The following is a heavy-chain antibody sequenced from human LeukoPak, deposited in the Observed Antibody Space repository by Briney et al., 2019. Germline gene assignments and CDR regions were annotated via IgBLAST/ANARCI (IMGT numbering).Heavy chain of an antibody. J-gene: IGHJ3*02. CDR2: IFYSGNT. V-gene: IGHV4-59*01. CDR1: GGSISSYY. CDR3: ARVGYNSAFDI. Sequence: SETLSLTCTVSGGSISSYYWNWIRQPPGKGLEWIGYIFYSGNTNYNPSLKSRVTISVDTSKNQFSLKLSSVTAADTAVYYCARVGYNSAFDIWGQGTMVTVSS. D-gene: IGHD5-24*01.